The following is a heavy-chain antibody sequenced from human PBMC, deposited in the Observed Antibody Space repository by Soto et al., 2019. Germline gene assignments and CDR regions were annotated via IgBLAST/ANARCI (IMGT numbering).Heavy chain of an antibody. CDR2: IWYDGSNK. CDR3: ASALRDYYDSPPLQY. Sequence: PGGSLRLSCAASGFTFRSYGMHWVRQAPGKGLEWVAVIWYDGSNKYYADSVKGRFTISRDNSKNTLYLQMNSLRAEDTAVYYCASALRDYYDSPPLQYWGQGTLVTVSS. D-gene: IGHD3-22*01. CDR1: GFTFRSYG. J-gene: IGHJ1*01. V-gene: IGHV3-33*01.